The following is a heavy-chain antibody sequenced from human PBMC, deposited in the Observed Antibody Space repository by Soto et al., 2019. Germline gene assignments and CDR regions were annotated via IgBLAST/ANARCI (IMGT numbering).Heavy chain of an antibody. J-gene: IGHJ4*02. CDR1: GFIVSNYG. Sequence: QLQLVESGGGVVQPGTSLPLSCSASGFIVSNYGMHWVRQAPGKGLEWVSIISYDGSRKHYIDSVKGRFTISRDNSKNTLDLQMNSLRAEDTAVYYWAKDIHPGRDTYHYGADYWGQGTLVAVSS. CDR3: AKDIHPGRDTYHYGADY. CDR2: ISYDGSRK. D-gene: IGHD5-12*01. V-gene: IGHV3-30*18.